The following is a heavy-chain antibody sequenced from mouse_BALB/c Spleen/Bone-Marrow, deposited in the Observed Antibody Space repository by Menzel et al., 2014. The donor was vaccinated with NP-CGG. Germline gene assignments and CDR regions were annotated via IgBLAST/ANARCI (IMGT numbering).Heavy chain of an antibody. Sequence: QVQLQQSDAELVKPGASVKISCKASGYTFTDHAIHWVKQKPEQGPEWIGYISPGDGVIKYNEKFKGKAILTADKSSSTAYMQLNSLTSEDSAVYFCKRSLGRFAYWGQGTLVTVSA. CDR2: ISPGDGVI. J-gene: IGHJ3*01. V-gene: IGHV1S53*02. D-gene: IGHD4-1*01. CDR3: KRSLGRFAY. CDR1: GYTFTDHA.